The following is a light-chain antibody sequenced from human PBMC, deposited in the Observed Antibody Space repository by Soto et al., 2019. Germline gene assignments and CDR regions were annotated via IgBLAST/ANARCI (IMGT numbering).Light chain of an antibody. V-gene: IGKV1D-12*01. CDR1: QNVHRW. CDR2: AAT. J-gene: IGKJ3*01. Sequence: IQMTQSPSSISASVGDRVTITCRASQNVHRWLAWYQQRPGQAPKLLVWAATNLHDGVPSRFSGSGSGTEFTLSINSLQPEDSATYYCHQAQTFPYTFCPGTKV. CDR3: HQAQTFPYT.